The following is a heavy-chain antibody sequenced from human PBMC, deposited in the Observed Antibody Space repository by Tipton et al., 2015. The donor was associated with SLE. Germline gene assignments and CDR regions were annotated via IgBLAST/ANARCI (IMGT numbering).Heavy chain of an antibody. D-gene: IGHD3-10*01. J-gene: IGHJ4*02. CDR1: GGSISSRSYY. CDR3: ARAEYSFDY. Sequence: TLSLTCSVSGGSISSRSYYWGWIRQPPGMGLEWIGSIYYSGSTFHNPSLKSRLTISVDTSKNQFSLELSSVTAADTAVYYWARAEYSFDYWGQGALVTVSS. V-gene: IGHV4-39*07. CDR2: IYYSGST.